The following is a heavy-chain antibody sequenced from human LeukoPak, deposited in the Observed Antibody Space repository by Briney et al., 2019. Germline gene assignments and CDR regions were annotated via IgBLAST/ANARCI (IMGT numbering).Heavy chain of an antibody. CDR3: AREGYGDLYFDN. Sequence: GGSLRLSCAASGFTFSSYEMNWVRQAPGKGLEWVSYISSSGSTIYYADSVKGRFTISRDNAKNSLYLQMNSLRAEDTAVYYCAREGYGDLYFDNWGQGTLVTVSS. J-gene: IGHJ4*02. V-gene: IGHV3-48*03. CDR1: GFTFSSYE. CDR2: ISSSGSTI. D-gene: IGHD4-17*01.